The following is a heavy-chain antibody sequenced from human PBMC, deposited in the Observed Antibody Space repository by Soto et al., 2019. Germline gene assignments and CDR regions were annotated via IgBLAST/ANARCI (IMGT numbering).Heavy chain of an antibody. CDR3: ARDPGYCTNGVCPIFDF. V-gene: IGHV4-59*01. D-gene: IGHD2-8*01. CDR2: FYHSGTT. Sequence: SETLSLTCTVSGDSIKNYFWSWVRQTPGKGLEWIGHFYHSGTTNYSPALKSRVTISIDQSKNQFSLRLNSVTAADTAFYFCARDPGYCTNGVCPIFDFWGQG. J-gene: IGHJ4*02. CDR1: GDSIKNYF.